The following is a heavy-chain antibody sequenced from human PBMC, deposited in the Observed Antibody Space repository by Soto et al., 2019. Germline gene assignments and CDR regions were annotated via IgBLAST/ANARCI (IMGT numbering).Heavy chain of an antibody. CDR1: GYSFTSYW. J-gene: IGHJ3*02. CDR3: ASVEAFGVPAAIFPPFLGAFDI. Sequence: GESLKISCKGSGYSFTSYWIGWVRQMPGKGLEWMGIIYPGDSDTRYSPSFQGQVTISADKSISTAYLQWSSLKASDTAMYYWASVEAFGVPAAIFPPFLGAFDIWGQGTMVTVSS. CDR2: IYPGDSDT. D-gene: IGHD2-2*01. V-gene: IGHV5-51*01.